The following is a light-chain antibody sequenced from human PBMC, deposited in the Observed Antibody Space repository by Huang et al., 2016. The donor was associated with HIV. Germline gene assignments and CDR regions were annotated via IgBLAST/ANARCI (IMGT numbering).Light chain of an antibody. CDR1: RDNS. CDR3: QQFEF. Sequence: IQVTQSPSSLSVFIGDRVIITCPASRDNSLQWYQQKPGKPPKLLIYDASALGTGVPSRCSGQKSATYFNVTVDIQQPEDIATYFCQQFEFFGQGTRLEI. V-gene: IGKV1-33*01. CDR2: DAS. J-gene: IGKJ5*01.